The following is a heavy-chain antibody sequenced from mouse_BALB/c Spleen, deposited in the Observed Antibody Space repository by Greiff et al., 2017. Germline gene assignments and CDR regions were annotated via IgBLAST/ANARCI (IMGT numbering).Heavy chain of an antibody. D-gene: IGHD3-1*01. V-gene: IGHV5-17*02. CDR1: GFTFSSFG. CDR2: ISSGSSTI. CDR3: ERDGLSYWYFEV. J-gene: IGHJ1*01. Sequence: EVKLVESGGGLVQPGGSRKLSCAASGFTFSSFGMHWVRQAPEKGLEWVAYISSGSSTIYYADTVKGRFTISRDNPKNTLFLQMTSLRSEDTAMYYCERDGLSYWYFEVWGAGTTVTVSS.